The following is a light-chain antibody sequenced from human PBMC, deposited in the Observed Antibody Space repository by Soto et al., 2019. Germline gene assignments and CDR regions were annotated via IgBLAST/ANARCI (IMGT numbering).Light chain of an antibody. CDR1: SSDVGGYNY. Sequence: QSALTQPPSASGSPGQSVTISCTGTSSDVGGYNYVSWYQQQPGKDHNLMIYDVSSRPSGVPDRFSGSKSGTTASLTVSGLQAEAEADYYCSSYAGTLIVFGTGTKLTVL. CDR2: DVS. V-gene: IGLV2-8*01. J-gene: IGLJ1*01. CDR3: SSYAGTLIV.